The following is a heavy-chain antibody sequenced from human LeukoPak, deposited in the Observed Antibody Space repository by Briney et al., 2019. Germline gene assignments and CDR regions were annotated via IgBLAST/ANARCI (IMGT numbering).Heavy chain of an antibody. V-gene: IGHV3-23*01. D-gene: IGHD2-2*01. J-gene: IGHJ4*02. CDR3: ARQYCISTNCYADY. CDR1: GFTFSSYA. CDR2: VSGTGGRT. Sequence: PGGSLRLSCAASGFTFSSYAMSWVRQAPGKGLEWVSAVSGTGGRTYYADSVKGRFTISRDNSKNTLYLQMNSLRAEDTAVYYCARQYCISTNCYADYWGQGTLVTVSS.